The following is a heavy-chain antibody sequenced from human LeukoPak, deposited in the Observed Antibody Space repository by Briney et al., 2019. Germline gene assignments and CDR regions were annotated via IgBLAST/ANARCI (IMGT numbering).Heavy chain of an antibody. D-gene: IGHD6-19*01. CDR1: GFTFSSYW. V-gene: IGHV3-7*01. CDR3: ARRHLQWLVRGAFDI. Sequence: PGGSLRLSCAASGFTFSSYWMTWVRQAPGKGLEWVANIKQDGSVKNYVDSVKGRFTISRDNAKNSLYLQMNSLRAEDTAVYYCARRHLQWLVRGAFDIWGQGTMVTVSS. J-gene: IGHJ3*02. CDR2: IKQDGSVK.